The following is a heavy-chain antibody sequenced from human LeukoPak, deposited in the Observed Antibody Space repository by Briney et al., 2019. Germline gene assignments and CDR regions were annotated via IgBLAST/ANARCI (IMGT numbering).Heavy chain of an antibody. V-gene: IGHV4-61*02. J-gene: IGHJ5*02. CDR3: ARDLDYYDSSGYPRSYWFDP. CDR1: GGSISSGSYY. D-gene: IGHD3-22*01. Sequence: SQTLSLTCTVSGGSISSGSYYWSWIRQPAGKGLEWIGRIYTSGSTNYNPSLKSRVTISVDTSKNQFLLKLSSVTAADTAVYYCARDLDYYDSSGYPRSYWFDPWGQGTLVTVSS. CDR2: IYTSGST.